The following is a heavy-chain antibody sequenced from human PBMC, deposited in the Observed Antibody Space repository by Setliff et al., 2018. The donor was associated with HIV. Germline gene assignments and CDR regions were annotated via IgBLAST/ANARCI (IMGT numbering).Heavy chain of an antibody. CDR3: ARDRSIIMTFGGGNDAFDI. D-gene: IGHD3-16*01. CDR1: GYTFTSYG. CDR2: ISAYNGNT. V-gene: IGHV1-18*01. J-gene: IGHJ3*02. Sequence: ASVKVSCKASGYTFTSYGISWVRQAPGQGLEWMGWISAYNGNTNYAQKFQGRVTMTTDTSTTTAHMELRSLRSDDTAVYYCARDRSIIMTFGGGNDAFDIWGQGTMVTVSS.